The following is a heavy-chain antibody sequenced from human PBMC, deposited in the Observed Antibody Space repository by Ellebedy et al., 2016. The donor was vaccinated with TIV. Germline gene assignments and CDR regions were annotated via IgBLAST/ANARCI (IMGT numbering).Heavy chain of an antibody. D-gene: IGHD1-14*01. CDR3: ARGKSGTYIHHAFDY. J-gene: IGHJ4*02. CDR1: GFTFSNFA. CDR2: FGVSGDST. Sequence: GESLKISCAASGFTFSNFAMSRVRQAPGKGLEWVSGFGVSGDSTYYADSVKGRFSISRDNSRNTLYLQINSLRAEDTAIYYCARGKSGTYIHHAFDYWGQGTLVTVSS. V-gene: IGHV3-23*01.